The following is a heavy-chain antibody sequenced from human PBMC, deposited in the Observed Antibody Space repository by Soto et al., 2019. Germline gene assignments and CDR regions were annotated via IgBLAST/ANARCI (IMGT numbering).Heavy chain of an antibody. CDR1: GYTLTELS. D-gene: IGHD1-26*01. Sequence: ASVKVSCKVSGYTLTELSMHWVRQAPGKGLEWMGGFDPEDGETIYAQKFQGRVTMTEDTSTDTAYMELSSLRSEDTAVYYCATDSQFYSGSYYYSDYWGQGTLVTVSS. CDR2: FDPEDGET. J-gene: IGHJ4*02. V-gene: IGHV1-24*01. CDR3: ATDSQFYSGSYYYSDY.